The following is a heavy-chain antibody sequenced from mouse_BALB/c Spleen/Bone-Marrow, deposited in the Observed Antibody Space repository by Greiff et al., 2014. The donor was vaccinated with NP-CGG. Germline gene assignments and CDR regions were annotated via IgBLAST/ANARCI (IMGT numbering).Heavy chain of an antibody. D-gene: IGHD2-4*01. CDR3: NALYYDSDFDY. J-gene: IGHJ2*01. Sequence: EVQLQQSGAELVRAGASVKLSCTASGYNIKDFYIYWVKQRPAQGLEWIGWIDPENGDTDYDPKFQGKATMTAETSSNTAYLQLSSLASEDTAVYYCNALYYDSDFDYWGQGTTLTVSS. V-gene: IGHV14-4*02. CDR2: IDPENGDT. CDR1: GYNIKDFY.